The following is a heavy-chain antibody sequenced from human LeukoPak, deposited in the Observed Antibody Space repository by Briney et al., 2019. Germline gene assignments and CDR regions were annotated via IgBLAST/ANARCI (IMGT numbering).Heavy chain of an antibody. J-gene: IGHJ4*02. CDR3: VKAAGSWYGYFDY. CDR1: GFTFRSYG. D-gene: IGHD6-13*01. CDR2: IWYDGSNK. V-gene: IGHV3-30*02. Sequence: PGGSLRLSCAASGFTFRSYGMHWVRQAPGKGLQWVAVIWYDGSNKYYADSVKGRFTISRDNSKNTLYLQMSSLRPEDTAVYYCVKAAGSWYGYFDYWGQGTLVTVSS.